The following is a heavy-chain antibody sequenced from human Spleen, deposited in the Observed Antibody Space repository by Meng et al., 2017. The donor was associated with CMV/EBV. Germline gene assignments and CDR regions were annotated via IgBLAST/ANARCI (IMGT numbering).Heavy chain of an antibody. Sequence: CAASGFTVSSNYMSWVRQAPGKGLEWVSVIYSGGSTYYADSVKGRFTISRDNSKNTLYLQMNSLRAEDTAVYYCARLKVVVVPTWFDYWGQGTLVTVSS. CDR1: GFTVSSNY. CDR2: IYSGGST. D-gene: IGHD2-2*01. J-gene: IGHJ4*02. CDR3: ARLKVVVVPTWFDY. V-gene: IGHV3-53*01.